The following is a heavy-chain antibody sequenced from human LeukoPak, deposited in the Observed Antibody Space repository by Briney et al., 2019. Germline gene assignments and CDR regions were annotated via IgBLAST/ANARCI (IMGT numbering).Heavy chain of an antibody. CDR1: GSTFSDYY. CDR2: IPRSGTSI. Sequence: GGSLRLSCLASGSTFSDYYMSWIRQAPGKGLEWISYIPRSGTSINYADSVRGRFTISRDNAKNSLYLQMNSLTTEDTAVYYCARGSSGVDYGGQGTLVTVS. J-gene: IGHJ4*02. D-gene: IGHD6-19*01. CDR3: ARGSSGVDY. V-gene: IGHV3-11*01.